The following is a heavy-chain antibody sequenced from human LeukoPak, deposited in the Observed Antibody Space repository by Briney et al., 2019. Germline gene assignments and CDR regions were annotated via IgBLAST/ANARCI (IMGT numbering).Heavy chain of an antibody. Sequence: SETLSLTCTVSGVSISSGDYYWSWIRQPPGKGLEWIGYIYYSGSTYYNPSLKSRVTISVDTSKNQFSLKLSSVTAADTAVYYCARLFSGYYYGWGQGTLVTVSS. J-gene: IGHJ4*02. V-gene: IGHV4-30-4*01. CDR3: ARLFSGYYYG. CDR1: GVSISSGDYY. CDR2: IYYSGST. D-gene: IGHD3-22*01.